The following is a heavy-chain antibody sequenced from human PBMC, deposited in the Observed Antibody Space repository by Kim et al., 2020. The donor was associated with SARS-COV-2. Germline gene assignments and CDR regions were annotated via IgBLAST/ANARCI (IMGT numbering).Heavy chain of an antibody. CDR3: ARDLSAAGGYYYCRMDV. V-gene: IGHV3-30-3*01. Sequence: GGSLRLSCAASGFSFSTYAMHWVRQAPGKGLEWITVISYDGNNKYYADSVKGRFTISRDNSKNTLYLQMNSLRAGDTAMYYCARDLSAAGGYYYCRMDVWGQETTVTVSS. J-gene: IGHJ6*02. CDR2: ISYDGNNK. CDR1: GFSFSTYA. D-gene: IGHD6-13*01.